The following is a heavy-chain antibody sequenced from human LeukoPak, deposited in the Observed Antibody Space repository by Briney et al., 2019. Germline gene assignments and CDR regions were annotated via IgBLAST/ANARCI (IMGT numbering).Heavy chain of an antibody. CDR1: GYTFTSYD. CDR3: ARVVEYSSSSLDY. CDR2: MNPNSGNT. Sequence: ASVKVSCKASGYTFTSYDINWVRQATGQGLEWMGWMNPNSGNTGYAQKFQGRVTMTRNASISTAYMELSSLRSEDTAVYYCARVVEYSSSSLDYWGQGTLVTVSS. D-gene: IGHD6-6*01. V-gene: IGHV1-8*01. J-gene: IGHJ4*02.